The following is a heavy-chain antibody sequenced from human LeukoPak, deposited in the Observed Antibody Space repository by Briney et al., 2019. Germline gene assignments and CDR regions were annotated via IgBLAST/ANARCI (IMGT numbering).Heavy chain of an antibody. CDR2: ISYDGSNK. CDR3: ARRHDFWSGYYSYYYMDV. J-gene: IGHJ6*03. V-gene: IGHV3-30*04. D-gene: IGHD3-3*01. Sequence: PGGSLRLSCAASGFTFSSYAMHWVRQAAGKGLEWVAVISYDGSNKYYADSVKGRFTISRDNSKNTLYLQMDSLRAEDTAVYYCARRHDFWSGYYSYYYMDVWGKGTTVTVSS. CDR1: GFTFSSYA.